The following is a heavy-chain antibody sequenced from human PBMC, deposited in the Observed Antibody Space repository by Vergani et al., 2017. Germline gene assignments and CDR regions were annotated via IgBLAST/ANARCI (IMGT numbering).Heavy chain of an antibody. D-gene: IGHD2-21*01. CDR2: ISWNSGSI. CDR3: ASMTH. J-gene: IGHJ4*02. V-gene: IGHV3-9*01. CDR1: GFTFDDYA. Sequence: VQLVESGGGVVQPGRSLRLSCAASGFTFDDYAMHWVRQAPGKGLEWVSGISWNSGSIGYADSVKGRFTISRDNAKNSLYLQMNSLRAEDTAVYYCASMTHWGQGTLVTVSS.